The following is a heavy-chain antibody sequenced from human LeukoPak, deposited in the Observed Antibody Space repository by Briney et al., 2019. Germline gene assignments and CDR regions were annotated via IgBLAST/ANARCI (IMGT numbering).Heavy chain of an antibody. Sequence: PGGSLRLSCAASGFTFSSYWMSWVRQAPGKGLEWVANINKDGGEKYYVDSVKGRFTISRDNAKNPLYLQMNSLRADDTAVYYCATDGLTTEFDYWGQGTLVTVSS. V-gene: IGHV3-7*03. CDR1: GFTFSSYW. J-gene: IGHJ4*02. CDR3: ATDGLTTEFDY. D-gene: IGHD3-22*01. CDR2: INKDGGEK.